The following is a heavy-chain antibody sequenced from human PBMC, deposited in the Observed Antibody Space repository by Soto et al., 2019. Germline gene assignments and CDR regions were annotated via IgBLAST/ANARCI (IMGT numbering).Heavy chain of an antibody. CDR1: GGSISSYY. CDR3: ARAGGGYYGSSGYYYVGNWFDP. D-gene: IGHD3-22*01. CDR2: IYYSGST. V-gene: IGHV4-59*01. J-gene: IGHJ5*02. Sequence: SETLSLTCTVSGGSISSYYWSWIRQPPGKGLEWIGYIYYSGSTNYNPSLKSRVTISVDTSKNQFSLKLSSVTAADTAVYYCARAGGGYYGSSGYYYVGNWFDPWGEGTLVTVSS.